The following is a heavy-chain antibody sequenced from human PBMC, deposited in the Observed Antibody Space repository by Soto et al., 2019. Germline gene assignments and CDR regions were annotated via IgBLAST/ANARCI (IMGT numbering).Heavy chain of an antibody. CDR3: ATLVVPAAIMGGVDY. J-gene: IGHJ4*02. V-gene: IGHV1-2*02. CDR1: GYTFTGYY. Sequence: QVQLVQSGAEVKKPGASVKVSCKASGYTFTGYYMHWVRQAPGQGLEWMGWINPNSGGTNYAQKFQGRVTMTRDTSISTAYMELSRLRSDDTAVYYRATLVVPAAIMGGVDYWGQGTLVTVSS. D-gene: IGHD2-2*02. CDR2: INPNSGGT.